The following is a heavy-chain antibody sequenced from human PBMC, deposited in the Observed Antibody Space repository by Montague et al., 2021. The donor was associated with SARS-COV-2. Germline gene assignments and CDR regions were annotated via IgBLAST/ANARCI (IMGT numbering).Heavy chain of an antibody. CDR2: ISGDGGFT. Sequence: SRSLSLSASGFPFDDYAMHWVRQAPGKGLEWVSLISGDGGFTYYADSVKGRFTISRDNSKNSLYLQMNSLRPEDTALYSCAKDFGALWFGELFSYYFDYWGQGTLVTVSS. D-gene: IGHD3-10*01. J-gene: IGHJ4*02. V-gene: IGHV3-43*02. CDR3: AKDFGALWFGELFSYYFDY. CDR1: GFPFDDYA.